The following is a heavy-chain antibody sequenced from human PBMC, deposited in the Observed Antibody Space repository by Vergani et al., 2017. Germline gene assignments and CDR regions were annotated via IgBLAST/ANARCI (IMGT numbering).Heavy chain of an antibody. Sequence: QVQLVQSGAEVKKPGASVKVSCKASGYTFTSYGISWVRQAPGQGLEWMGWISAYNGNTNYAQKLQGRVTMTTDTSISTAYMELSSLRSEDTAVYYCARSAHDYGGNPPLADFDYWGQGTLVTVSS. V-gene: IGHV1-18*01. CDR2: ISAYNGNT. J-gene: IGHJ4*02. CDR3: ARSAHDYGGNPPLADFDY. D-gene: IGHD4-23*01. CDR1: GYTFTSYG.